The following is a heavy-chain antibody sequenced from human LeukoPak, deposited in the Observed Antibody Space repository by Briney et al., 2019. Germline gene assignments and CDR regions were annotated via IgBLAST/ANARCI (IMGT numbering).Heavy chain of an antibody. V-gene: IGHV4-4*07. Sequence: SETLSLTCTVSGGSISSYYWSWIRQPAGKGLEWIGRIYTSGSTNYNPSLKSRVTMSVDTSKNQFSLKLSSVTAADTAVYYCARDSTGTSFGYYYYYMDVWGKGTTVTVSS. CDR2: IYTSGST. CDR3: ARDSTGTSFGYYYYYMDV. J-gene: IGHJ6*03. D-gene: IGHD1-7*01. CDR1: GGSISSYY.